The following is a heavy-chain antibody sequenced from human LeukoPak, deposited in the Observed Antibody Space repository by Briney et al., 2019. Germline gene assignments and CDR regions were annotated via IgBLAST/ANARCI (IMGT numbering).Heavy chain of an antibody. Sequence: GGSLRLSCAASGFTFSSYAMGWVRQGPGKGLEWVSGISGSGGSTYYADSVKGRFTISRDNSKNTLYLQMNSLRAEDAAVYYCAKEDSSSSPPLDYWGQGTLVSVSS. D-gene: IGHD6-6*01. V-gene: IGHV3-23*01. CDR2: ISGSGGST. CDR1: GFTFSSYA. CDR3: AKEDSSSSPPLDY. J-gene: IGHJ4*02.